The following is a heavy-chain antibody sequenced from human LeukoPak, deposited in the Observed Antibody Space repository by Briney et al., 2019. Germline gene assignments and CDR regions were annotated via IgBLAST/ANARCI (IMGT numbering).Heavy chain of an antibody. J-gene: IGHJ5*02. CDR3: ARDSLDYYASGKPGFDP. CDR1: GYTFTTYG. D-gene: IGHD3-10*01. Sequence: GASVKVSCKASGYTFTTYGITWVRQAPGQGLEWMGWISVYNGNTKYAQNLQGRITVTTDTSTSTSYMELRSLRSDDTAVYYCARDSLDYYASGKPGFDPWGQGTLVTVSS. CDR2: ISVYNGNT. V-gene: IGHV1-18*01.